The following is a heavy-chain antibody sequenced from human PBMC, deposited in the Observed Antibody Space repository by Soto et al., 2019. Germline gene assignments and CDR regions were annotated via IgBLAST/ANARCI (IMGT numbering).Heavy chain of an antibody. CDR3: ATTPETSIAARPGY. Sequence: EVQLLESGGGLVQPGGSLRLSCAASGFTFSSYAMSWVRQAPGKGLEWVSAISGSGGSTYYADSVKGRFTISRDNSKNTLYLQMNSLRAEDTALYYCATTPETSIAARPGYWGQGTLVTVSS. V-gene: IGHV3-23*01. CDR2: ISGSGGST. J-gene: IGHJ4*02. D-gene: IGHD6-6*01. CDR1: GFTFSSYA.